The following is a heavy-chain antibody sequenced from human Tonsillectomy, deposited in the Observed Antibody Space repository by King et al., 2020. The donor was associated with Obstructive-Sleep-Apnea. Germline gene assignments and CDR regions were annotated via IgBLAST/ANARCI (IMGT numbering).Heavy chain of an antibody. CDR1: GYSFSTYW. Sequence: VQLVQSGADVKKPGESLKISCKGSGYSFSTYWIGWVRQVPGKGLEWMGVIYSGDSDTRYYPSFQGQFTISADKSINTASLQWSSLKASDTAIYYCARLGTIFGLLWGQGTLVTVSS. CDR3: ARLGTIFGLL. J-gene: IGHJ4*02. V-gene: IGHV5-51*01. D-gene: IGHD3/OR15-3a*01. CDR2: IYSGDSDT.